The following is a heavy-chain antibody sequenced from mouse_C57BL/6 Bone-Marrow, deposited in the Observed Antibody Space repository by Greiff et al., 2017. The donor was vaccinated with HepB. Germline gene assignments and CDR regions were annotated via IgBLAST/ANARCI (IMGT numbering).Heavy chain of an antibody. D-gene: IGHD4-1*01. CDR2: INPNNGGT. J-gene: IGHJ2*01. V-gene: IGHV1-26*01. CDR3: ARTGTGL. Sequence: VQLQQSGPELVKPGASVKISCKASGYTFTDYYMNWVKQSHGKSLEWIGDINPNNGGTSYNQKFKGKATLTVDKSSSTAYMELRSLTSEDSAVYYCARTGTGLWGQGTTLTVSS. CDR1: GYTFTDYY.